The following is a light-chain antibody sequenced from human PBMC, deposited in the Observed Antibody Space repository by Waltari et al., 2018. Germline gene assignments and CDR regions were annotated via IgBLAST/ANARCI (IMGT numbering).Light chain of an antibody. CDR3: ASYNPGSTLV. Sequence: QSALTQPASVSGSPGQSITISCTGTSSDVGRYNYVSWYQQFPDKAPKLMIYDGTNRPSGVSNRFSGSKSANTASLTISGLQPEDEAEYYCASYNPGSTLVFGGGTKLTVL. CDR1: SSDVGRYNY. V-gene: IGLV2-14*01. CDR2: DGT. J-gene: IGLJ3*02.